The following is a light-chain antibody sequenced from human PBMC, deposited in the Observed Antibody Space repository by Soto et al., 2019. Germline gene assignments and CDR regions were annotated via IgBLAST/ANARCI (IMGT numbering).Light chain of an antibody. Sequence: QSALTQPASVSGSPGQSVTISCTGASSDVGAYEHVSWYQQHPGRAPKLILYDGNNRPSGVSNHFSGSKSGNTASLVISGLQANDEADYYCSSYSTTNILVFGSGTKLTVL. CDR1: SSDVGAYEH. CDR3: SSYSTTNILV. J-gene: IGLJ1*01. CDR2: DGN. V-gene: IGLV2-14*03.